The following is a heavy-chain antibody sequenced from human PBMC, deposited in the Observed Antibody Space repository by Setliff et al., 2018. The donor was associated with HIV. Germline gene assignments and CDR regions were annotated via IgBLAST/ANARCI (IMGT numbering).Heavy chain of an antibody. J-gene: IGHJ5*02. CDR3: ARDGRYSFGYNWFDP. V-gene: IGHV1-2*02. CDR1: GYTFIGNY. CDR2: FDPNSGGT. D-gene: IGHD5-18*01. Sequence: ASVKVSCKASGYTFIGNYIHWVRQAPGQGLEWVGWFDPNSGGTNFAQKFQGRVTLTRDTSINTAYMELSRLKSDDTAVYYCARDGRYSFGYNWFDPWGQGTLVTVSS.